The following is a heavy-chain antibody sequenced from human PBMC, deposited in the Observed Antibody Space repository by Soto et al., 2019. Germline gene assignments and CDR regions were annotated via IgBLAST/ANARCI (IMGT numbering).Heavy chain of an antibody. D-gene: IGHD2-8*01. J-gene: IGHJ5*02. CDR3: ARDSPLGYCTNGVCSNWFDP. CDR1: GGSISSGGYY. Sequence: SETLSLTCTVSGGSISSGGYYWSWIRQHPGKGLEWIGYIYYSGSTYYNPSLKSRVTISVDTSKNQFSLKLSSVTAADTAVYYCARDSPLGYCTNGVCSNWFDPWGQGTLVTVSS. V-gene: IGHV4-31*03. CDR2: IYYSGST.